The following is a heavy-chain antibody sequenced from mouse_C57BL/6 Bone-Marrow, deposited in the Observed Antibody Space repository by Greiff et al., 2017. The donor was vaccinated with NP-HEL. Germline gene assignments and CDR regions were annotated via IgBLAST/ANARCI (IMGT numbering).Heavy chain of an antibody. CDR1: GYTFTSYG. CDR3: ARSWGDY. Sequence: VKLVESGAELARPGASVKLSCKASGYTFTSYGISWVKQRTGQGLEWIGEIYPRSGNTYYNEKFKGKATLTADKSSSTAYMELRSLTSEDSAVYFCARSWGDYWGQGTSVTVSS. J-gene: IGHJ4*01. CDR2: IYPRSGNT. V-gene: IGHV1-81*01.